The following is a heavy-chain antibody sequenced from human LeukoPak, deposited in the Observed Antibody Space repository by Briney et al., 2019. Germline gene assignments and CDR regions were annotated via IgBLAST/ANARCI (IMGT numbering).Heavy chain of an antibody. CDR1: GYTFTGYY. J-gene: IGHJ6*03. D-gene: IGHD2-2*01. CDR2: INPNSGGT. CDR3: ARDPTRRPDIVVVPATSTPYYYYYMDV. V-gene: IGHV1-2*02. Sequence: APSVKVSCKASGYTFTGYYMHWVRQAPGQGLEWMGWINPNSGGTNYAQKFQGRVTMTRDTSISTAYMELSRLRSDDTAVYYCARDPTRRPDIVVVPATSTPYYYYYMDVWGKGTTVTVSS.